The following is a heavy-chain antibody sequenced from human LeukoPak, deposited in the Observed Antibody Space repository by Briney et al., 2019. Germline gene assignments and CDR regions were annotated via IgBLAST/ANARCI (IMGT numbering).Heavy chain of an antibody. J-gene: IGHJ2*01. CDR2: ISWNSGRI. V-gene: IGHV3-9*01. CDR3: AKATSTYGDSDL. CDR1: GFTFDDYA. Sequence: GGSLRLSCAASGFTFDDYAMYWVRQAPGKGLEWVSGISWNSGRIGYADSVQGRFTISRDNAKNSLYLQMNSLRAEDTALYYCAKATSTYGDSDLWGRGTLVTVSS. D-gene: IGHD4-17*01.